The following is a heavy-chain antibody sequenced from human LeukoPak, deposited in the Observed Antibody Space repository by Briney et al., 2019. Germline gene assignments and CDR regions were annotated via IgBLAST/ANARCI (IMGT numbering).Heavy chain of an antibody. CDR2: LSAYNGNT. CDR3: ARQFHCSSTSCYRLMDY. CDR1: GYTFTSYG. Sequence: ASVKVSCKASGYTFTSYGISWVRQAPGQGLEWMGWLSAYNGNTNYAQKLQGRVTMTTDTSTSTAYMELRSLRSDDTAVYYCARQFHCSSTSCYRLMDYWGQGTLVTVSS. V-gene: IGHV1-18*01. J-gene: IGHJ4*02. D-gene: IGHD2-2*02.